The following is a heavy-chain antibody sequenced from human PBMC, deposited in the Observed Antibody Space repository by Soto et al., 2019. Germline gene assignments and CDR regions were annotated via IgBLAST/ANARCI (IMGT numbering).Heavy chain of an antibody. D-gene: IGHD6-6*01. Sequence: EASVKVSCKASGYTFTGYYMHWVRQAPGQGLEWMGWINPNSGGTNYAQKFQGWVTMTRDTSISTAYMELSRLRSDDTAVYYCARNAAPDPYYYYYMDVWGKGTTVTVS. CDR1: GYTFTGYY. V-gene: IGHV1-2*04. CDR2: INPNSGGT. CDR3: ARNAAPDPYYYYYMDV. J-gene: IGHJ6*03.